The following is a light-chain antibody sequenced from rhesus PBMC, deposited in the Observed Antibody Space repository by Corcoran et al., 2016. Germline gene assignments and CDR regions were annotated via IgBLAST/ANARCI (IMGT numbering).Light chain of an antibody. J-gene: IGKJ3*01. CDR2: GAS. CDR1: QSVGSS. Sequence: QVILTQSPATLSLSPGERATLSCRASQSVGSSLAWYTQKPGQAPRLLLYGASSRATGIPDRFSGGGSGTEVPPTLSTLGPEDFAVYYFRKFSNSPFTFGPGTKLDI. CDR3: RKFSNSPFT. V-gene: IGKV3-53*01.